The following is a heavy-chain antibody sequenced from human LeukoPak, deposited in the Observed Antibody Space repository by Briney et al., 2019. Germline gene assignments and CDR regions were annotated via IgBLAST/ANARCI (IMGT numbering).Heavy chain of an antibody. CDR1: GITFSSHA. D-gene: IGHD3-3*01. CDR2: IRGNGATT. V-gene: IGHV3-23*01. Sequence: PGGSLRLSCAASGITFSSHAMTWVRQAPGKGLEWVAAIRGNGATTDYADSVKGRFTISRDNSKNTLYLQMNSLRAEDTAVYYCADSYDFWTAYLYWGQGTLVTVSS. J-gene: IGHJ4*02. CDR3: ADSYDFWTAYLY.